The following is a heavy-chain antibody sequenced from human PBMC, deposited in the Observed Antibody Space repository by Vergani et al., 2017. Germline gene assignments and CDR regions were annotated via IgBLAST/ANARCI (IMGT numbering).Heavy chain of an antibody. J-gene: IGHJ6*02. Sequence: EVQLVESGGVVVQPGGSLRLSCAASGFTFDDYAMHWVRQAPGKGLEWVSLISWDGGSTYYADSVKGRFTISRDNSKNSLYLQMNSLRAEDTALYYCAKDNGEGRDRPYYYGGMDVWSQATTVTVSS. CDR3: AKDNGEGRDRPYYYGGMDV. CDR2: ISWDGGST. V-gene: IGHV3-43D*03. D-gene: IGHD2-21*02. CDR1: GFTFDDYA.